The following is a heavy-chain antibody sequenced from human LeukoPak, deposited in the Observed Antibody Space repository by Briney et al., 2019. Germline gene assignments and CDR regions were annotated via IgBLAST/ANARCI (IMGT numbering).Heavy chain of an antibody. V-gene: IGHV3-66*01. CDR1: GFTVSSNY. Sequence: GGSLRLSCAASGFTVSSNYMSWVRQAPGKGLEWVSVIYSGGSTYYADSVKGRFAISRDNSKNTLYLQMNSLRAEDTAVYYCAKEHMVRGTSDYWGQGTLVTVSS. D-gene: IGHD3-10*01. CDR2: IYSGGST. J-gene: IGHJ4*02. CDR3: AKEHMVRGTSDY.